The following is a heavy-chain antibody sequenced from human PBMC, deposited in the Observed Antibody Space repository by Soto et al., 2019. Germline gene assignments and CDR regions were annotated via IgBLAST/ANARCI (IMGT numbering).Heavy chain of an antibody. J-gene: IGHJ3*02. D-gene: IGHD6-13*01. V-gene: IGHV6-1*01. CDR3: ARVPWDGRSWYDAPTDAFDI. CDR1: GDSVSSNSAA. Sequence: SQTLSLTCALSGDSVSSNSAAWNWIRQSPSRGLEWLGRTYYRSKWYNDYAVSVKSRITINPDTSKNQFSLQLTSVTPEDTAVYYCARVPWDGRSWYDAPTDAFDIWGQGTMVTV. CDR2: TYYRSKWYN.